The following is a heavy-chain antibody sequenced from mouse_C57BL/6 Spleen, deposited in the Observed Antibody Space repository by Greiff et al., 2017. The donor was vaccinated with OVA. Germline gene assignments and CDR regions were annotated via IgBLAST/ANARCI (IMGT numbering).Heavy chain of an antibody. CDR2: IDPSDSYT. CDR1: GYTFTSYW. CDR3: ARQNYARYFDV. Sequence: QVQLQQPGAELVKPGASVKLSCKASGYTFTSYWMQWVKQRPGQGLEWIGEIDPSDSYTNYNQKFKDKATLTVDTSSSTAYMQLSSLTSEDSAVYYCARQNYARYFDVWGTGTTVTVSS. V-gene: IGHV1-50*01. J-gene: IGHJ1*03. D-gene: IGHD1-1*02.